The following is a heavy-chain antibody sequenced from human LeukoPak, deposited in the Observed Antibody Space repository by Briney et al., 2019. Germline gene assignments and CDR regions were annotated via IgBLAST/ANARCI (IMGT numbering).Heavy chain of an antibody. J-gene: IGHJ4*02. D-gene: IGHD3-10*01. CDR3: VKEQPGEFFDY. CDR2: ISSSGGST. V-gene: IGHV3-64D*06. Sequence: GGSLRLSCSASGFTFSNCAMHWVRQAPGTGLEYVSAISSSGGSTYYADPVKGRFTISRDNSKNTVYLQMSSLRPEDMAVYYCVKEQPGEFFDYWGQGTLVTVSS. CDR1: GFTFSNCA.